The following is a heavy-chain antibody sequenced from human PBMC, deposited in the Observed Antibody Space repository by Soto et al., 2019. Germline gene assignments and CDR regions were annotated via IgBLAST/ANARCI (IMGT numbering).Heavy chain of an antibody. Sequence: SETLSLTCAVYGGSFSGYYWDWIRQPPGKGLEWIGEINPDGATNYTPSLRGRVTISIDTSRNQFSLKLKSVTAADTALYFCARQRTSVVTQAYFDVWGPGSLVTVSS. D-gene: IGHD2-21*02. CDR2: INPDGAT. J-gene: IGHJ4*02. CDR3: ARQRTSVVTQAYFDV. CDR1: GGSFSGYY. V-gene: IGHV4-34*01.